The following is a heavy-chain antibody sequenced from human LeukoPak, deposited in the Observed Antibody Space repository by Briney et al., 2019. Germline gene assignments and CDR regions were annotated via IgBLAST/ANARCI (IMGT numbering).Heavy chain of an antibody. J-gene: IGHJ4*02. CDR1: GYILTDYV. CDR3: ARGTSMVRGVIVKGPFDY. CDR2: INADNGDT. D-gene: IGHD3-10*01. V-gene: IGHV1-3*01. Sequence: ASVKVSCKASGYILTDYVMHWVRQAPGQRLECMGWINADNGDTKYSQKFQDRVTITRDTSATTVYMELSSLRSEDTAVYSCARGTSMVRGVIVKGPFDYWGPGTLVIVSS.